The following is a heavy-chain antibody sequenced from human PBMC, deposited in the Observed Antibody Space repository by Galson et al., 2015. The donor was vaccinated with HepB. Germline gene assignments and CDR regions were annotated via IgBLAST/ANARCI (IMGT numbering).Heavy chain of an antibody. D-gene: IGHD5-24*01. CDR1: GFTFSSYG. Sequence: SLRLSCAASGFTFSSYGMHWVRQAPGKGLEWVAVISYDGSNKYYADSVKGRFTISRDNSKNTLYLQMNSLRAEDTAVYYCAKAGGEMATNGPVGYWGQGTLVTVSS. CDR2: ISYDGSNK. CDR3: AKAGGEMATNGPVGY. V-gene: IGHV3-30*18. J-gene: IGHJ4*02.